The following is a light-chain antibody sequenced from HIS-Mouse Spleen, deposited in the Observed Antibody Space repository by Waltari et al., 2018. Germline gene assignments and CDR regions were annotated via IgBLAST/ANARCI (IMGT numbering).Light chain of an antibody. J-gene: IGLJ2*01. CDR1: SSDVGSYNL. CDR3: CSYAGSSTSVV. CDR2: EGS. Sequence: QSALTQPASVSGSPGQSITISCTGTSSDVGSYNLVSWYQQHPGKAPKLLIYEGSNRPSAVSNRFSGSKSGNTASLTISGLQAEDEADYYCCSYAGSSTSVVFGGGTKLTVL. V-gene: IGLV2-23*01.